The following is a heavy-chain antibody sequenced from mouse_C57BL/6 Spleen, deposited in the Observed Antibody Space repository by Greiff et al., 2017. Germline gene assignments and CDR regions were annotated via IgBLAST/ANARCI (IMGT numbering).Heavy chain of an antibody. V-gene: IGHV1-54*01. D-gene: IGHD1-1*01. CDR2: INPGSGGT. J-gene: IGHJ4*01. CDR3: ARSNYGSLLGAMDY. Sequence: QVQLQQSGAELVRPGTSVKVSCKASGYAFTNYLIAWVKQRPGQGLEWIGVINPGSGGTNYNEKFKGKATLTADKSSSTAYMQLSSLTSEDSAVYFCARSNYGSLLGAMDYWGQGTSVTVSS. CDR1: GYAFTNYL.